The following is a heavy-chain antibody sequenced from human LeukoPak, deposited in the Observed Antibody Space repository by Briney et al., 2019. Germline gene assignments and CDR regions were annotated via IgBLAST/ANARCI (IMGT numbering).Heavy chain of an antibody. D-gene: IGHD3-22*01. CDR3: ARDPGQEGYDSSGYSDY. CDR2: INAYNGNT. J-gene: IGHJ4*02. Sequence: ASVKVSCKASGYTFTSYGISWVRQAPGQGLEWMGWINAYNGNTNYAQKLQGRVTMTTDTSTSTAYMELRSLRSDDTAVYYCARDPGQEGYDSSGYSDYWGQGTLVTVSS. CDR1: GYTFTSYG. V-gene: IGHV1-18*01.